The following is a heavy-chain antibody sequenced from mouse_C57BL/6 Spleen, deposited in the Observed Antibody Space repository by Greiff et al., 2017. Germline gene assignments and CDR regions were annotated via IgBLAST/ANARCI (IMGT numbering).Heavy chain of an antibody. CDR3: ARTPCYYGRDPYWYFDV. D-gene: IGHD1-1*01. CDR1: GYAFSSSW. Sequence: VQRVESGPELVKPGASVKISCKASGYAFSSSWMNWVKQRPGKGLEWIGRIYPGDGGTNYNGKFKGKATLTADKSSSTAYMQLSSLTSEDSAVYFCARTPCYYGRDPYWYFDVWGTGTTVTVSS. J-gene: IGHJ1*03. V-gene: IGHV1-82*01. CDR2: IYPGDGGT.